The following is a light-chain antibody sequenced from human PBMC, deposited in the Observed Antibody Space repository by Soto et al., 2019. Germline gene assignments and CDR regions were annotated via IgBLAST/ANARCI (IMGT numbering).Light chain of an antibody. CDR3: LQTIQPLLT. CDR2: EVF. Sequence: DVVMTQTPLSLSVTPGQPASISCKSSQSLLHTDGKTYLYWYLQKPGHPTQLLIYEVFNRFSGVPERFSGSGSGTDFTLKISRVEAEDVGTYYFLQTIQPLLTFGGGNKVEI. V-gene: IGKV2D-29*01. J-gene: IGKJ4*01. CDR1: QSLLHTDGKTY.